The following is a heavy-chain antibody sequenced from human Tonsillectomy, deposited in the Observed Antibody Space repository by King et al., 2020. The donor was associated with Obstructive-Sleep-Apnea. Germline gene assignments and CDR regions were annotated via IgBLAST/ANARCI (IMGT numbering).Heavy chain of an antibody. J-gene: IGHJ6*02. CDR2: ISWNSGSI. CDR1: GFTFDDYA. V-gene: IGHV3-9*01. D-gene: IGHD5-12*01. Sequence: VQLVESGGGLVQPGRSLRLSCAASGFTFDDYAMHWVRQAPGKGLEWVSGISWNSGSIGYADSVKGRFTISRDNAKNSLYLQMNSLRAEDTALYYCAKWWNGGYDYGNGMDVWGQGTTVTVSS. CDR3: AKWWNGGYDYGNGMDV.